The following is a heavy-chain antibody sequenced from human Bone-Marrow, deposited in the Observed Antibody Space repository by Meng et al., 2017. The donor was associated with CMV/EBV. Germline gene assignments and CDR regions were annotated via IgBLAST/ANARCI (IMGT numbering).Heavy chain of an antibody. Sequence: GGSLRLSCAASGFTFSSYAMSWVRQAPGKGLEWVSAISGSGGSTYYADSVKGRFTISRDNSKNTLYLQMNSLRAEDTAVYYCAKERPYYDFWSGYSYYYGMAVWGQGPTVTCYS. CDR1: GFTFSSYA. J-gene: IGHJ6*01. CDR2: ISGSGGST. CDR3: AKERPYYDFWSGYSYYYGMAV. V-gene: IGHV3-23*01. D-gene: IGHD3-3*01.